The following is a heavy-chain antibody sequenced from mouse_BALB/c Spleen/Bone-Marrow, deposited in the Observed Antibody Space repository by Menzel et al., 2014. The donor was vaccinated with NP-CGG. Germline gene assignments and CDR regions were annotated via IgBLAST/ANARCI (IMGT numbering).Heavy chain of an antibody. V-gene: IGHV1-7*01. CDR3: ARIYYYGRDY. J-gene: IGHJ2*01. CDR1: GYTFTNYW. Sequence: VQLQQSGAELAKPGASEKMSCKASGYTFTNYWMHWVKQRPGQGLEWIGYINPSTGYTEYNQKFKDKATLTADKSSSTADMQLSSLTSEDSAVYYCARIYYYGRDYWGQGTALTVSS. D-gene: IGHD1-1*01. CDR2: INPSTGYT.